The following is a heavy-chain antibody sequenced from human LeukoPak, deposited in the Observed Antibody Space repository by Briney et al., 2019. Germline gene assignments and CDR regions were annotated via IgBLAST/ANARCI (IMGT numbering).Heavy chain of an antibody. CDR3: ARDITGTTWDYYYYYMDV. J-gene: IGHJ6*03. D-gene: IGHD1-20*01. CDR1: GYTFTSYD. CDR2: MNPNSGNT. Sequence: ASVKVSCKASGYTFTSYDINWVRQAPGQGLEWMGWMNPNSGNTGYAQKFQGRVTMTRNTSISTAYMELSSLRSEDTAVYYCARDITGTTWDYYYYYMDVWGKGTTVTVSS. V-gene: IGHV1-8*01.